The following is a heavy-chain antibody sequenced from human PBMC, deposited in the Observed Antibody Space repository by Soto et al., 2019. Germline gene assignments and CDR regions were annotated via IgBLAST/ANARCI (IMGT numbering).Heavy chain of an antibody. CDR1: GSTFSTYG. J-gene: IGHJ4*02. CDR3: ANGGIGYSYGPSYFDY. D-gene: IGHD5-18*01. Sequence: AGSLSLSCAASGSTFSTYGMPRVCQALGTGLEWVAVISYDGSNKYYADSVKGRFTISRDNSKNTLYLQMNSLRAEDTAVYYCANGGIGYSYGPSYFDYWGQRTLVTVSA. CDR2: ISYDGSNK. V-gene: IGHV3-30*18.